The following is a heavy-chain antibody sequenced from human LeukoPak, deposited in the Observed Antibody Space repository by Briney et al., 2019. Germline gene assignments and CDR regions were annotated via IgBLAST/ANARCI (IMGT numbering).Heavy chain of an antibody. CDR2: INPNSGGT. Sequence: ASVKVSCKASGYTFTGYYMHWVRQAPGQGLEWMGWINPNSGGTNYAQKFQGRVTMTRDTSISTAYMELSRLRSDDTAVYYCARDLLLLPAAYYFDYWGQGTLVTVSS. J-gene: IGHJ4*02. CDR3: ARDLLLLPAAYYFDY. D-gene: IGHD2-2*01. V-gene: IGHV1-2*02. CDR1: GYTFTGYY.